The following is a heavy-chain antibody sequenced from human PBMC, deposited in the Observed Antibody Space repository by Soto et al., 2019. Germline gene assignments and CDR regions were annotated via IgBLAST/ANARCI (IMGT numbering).Heavy chain of an antibody. D-gene: IGHD4-17*01. V-gene: IGHV4-30-4*01. CDR3: ARSDDYLPFDY. CDR2: IYYSGYT. CDR1: GGSISSGDYK. Sequence: QVQLQESGPGLVKPSQTLSLTCTVSGGSISSGDYKSSWIRQPPGKGLEWIGYIYYSGYTYNNPSLKSRVATSVDTSKNQFSLKLSSVTAADTAVYYCARSDDYLPFDYWGQGTLVTVSS. J-gene: IGHJ4*02.